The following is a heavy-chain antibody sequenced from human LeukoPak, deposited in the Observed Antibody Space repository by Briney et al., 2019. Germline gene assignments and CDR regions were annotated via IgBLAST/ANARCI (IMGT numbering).Heavy chain of an antibody. CDR3: VKGGNLYWFDP. Sequence: GGSLRLSCAASGFTFSSYAMSWVRQAPGKGLEWVSAIRGSAGTTCYADSVKGRFTISRDNSKNTLYLQMNSLRAEDTAVYYCVKGGNLYWFDPWGQGTLVTVSS. CDR2: IRGSAGTT. D-gene: IGHD3-16*01. CDR1: GFTFSSYA. V-gene: IGHV3-23*01. J-gene: IGHJ5*02.